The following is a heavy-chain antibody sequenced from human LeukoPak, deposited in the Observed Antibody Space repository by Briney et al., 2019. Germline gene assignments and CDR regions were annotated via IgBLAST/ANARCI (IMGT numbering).Heavy chain of an antibody. V-gene: IGHV3-23*01. J-gene: IGHJ4*02. D-gene: IGHD3-16*01. CDR2: ISGSGGST. CDR1: GFTFSSYA. CDR3: AKYLWAFGGEIDY. Sequence: PGGSLRLSCAASGFTFSSYAMSWVRQAPGKGLEWVSAISGSGGSTYYADSVKGRFTISRDNSKNTLYLQMNSLRTEDTAVYYCAKYLWAFGGEIDYWGQGTLVTVSS.